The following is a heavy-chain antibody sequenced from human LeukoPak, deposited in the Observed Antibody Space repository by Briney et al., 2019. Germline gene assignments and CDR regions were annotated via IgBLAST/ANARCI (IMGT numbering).Heavy chain of an antibody. CDR2: ISSRSSDI. Sequence: GGSLRLSCAASGFTFSSYTMNWVRQAPGKGLEWVSCISSRSSDIYYADAVKGRFTISRDNAKNSLYLEMNSLRAEDTAVYYCARKYSGYGLEYWGQGTLVTVSS. J-gene: IGHJ4*02. CDR1: GFTFSSYT. V-gene: IGHV3-21*01. D-gene: IGHD5-12*01. CDR3: ARKYSGYGLEY.